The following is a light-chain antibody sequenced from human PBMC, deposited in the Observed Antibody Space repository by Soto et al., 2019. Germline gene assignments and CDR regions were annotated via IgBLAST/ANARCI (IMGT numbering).Light chain of an antibody. CDR2: GAS. Sequence: EIVMTQSPATLSVSPGERATLACRASQSGSSNLAWYQQKPGQAPRLIMYGASTRDTGIPVRFSGSGSGTEFPLTISSLQSEDFAVSYCQQYDNWPLTVGGGTTVE. CDR1: QSGSSN. J-gene: IGKJ4*01. V-gene: IGKV3D-15*01. CDR3: QQYDNWPLT.